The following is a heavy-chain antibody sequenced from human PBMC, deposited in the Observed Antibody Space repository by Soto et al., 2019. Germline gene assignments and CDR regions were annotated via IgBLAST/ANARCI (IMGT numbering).Heavy chain of an antibody. CDR3: ASVNCGGDCYLYYYYGMDV. Sequence: ASVKVSCKASGYTFTSYGISWVRQAPGQGLEWTGWISAYNGNTNYAQKLQGRVTMTTDTSTSTAYMELRSLRSDDTAVYYCASVNCGGDCYLYYYYGMDVWGQGTTVTVSS. V-gene: IGHV1-18*04. D-gene: IGHD2-21*02. CDR2: ISAYNGNT. J-gene: IGHJ6*02. CDR1: GYTFTSYG.